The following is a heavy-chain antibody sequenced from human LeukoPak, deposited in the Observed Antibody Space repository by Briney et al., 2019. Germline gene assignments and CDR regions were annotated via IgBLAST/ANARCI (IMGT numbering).Heavy chain of an antibody. CDR3: AKTYCGSSSCLFGRAFDI. V-gene: IGHV3-66*02. Sequence: PGGSLRLSCAASGFTVSSNYMTWVRQAPGKGLEWVSIIYSGGSTYYADSVKGRFTISRDNSKNTVYLQMNSLRAEDTAVYYCAKTYCGSSSCLFGRAFDIWGQGTMVTVSS. J-gene: IGHJ3*02. CDR2: IYSGGST. CDR1: GFTVSSNY. D-gene: IGHD2-2*01.